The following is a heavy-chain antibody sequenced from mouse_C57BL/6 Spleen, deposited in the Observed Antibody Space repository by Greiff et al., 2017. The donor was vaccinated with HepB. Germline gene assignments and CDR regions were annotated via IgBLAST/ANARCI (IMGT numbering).Heavy chain of an antibody. D-gene: IGHD2-4*01. J-gene: IGHJ1*03. V-gene: IGHV1-26*01. CDR1: GYTFTDYY. Sequence: EVQLQQSGPELVKPGASVKISCKASGYTFTDYYMNWVKQSHGKSLEWIGDINPNNGGTSYNQKFKGKATLTVDKSSSTAYMELRSLTSEDSAVYYCARRVYDYDNWYFDVWGTGTTVTVSS. CDR3: ARRVYDYDNWYFDV. CDR2: INPNNGGT.